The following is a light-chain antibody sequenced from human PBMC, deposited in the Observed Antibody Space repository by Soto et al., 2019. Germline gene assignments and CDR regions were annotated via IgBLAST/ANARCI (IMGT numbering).Light chain of an antibody. V-gene: IGKV3-15*01. Sequence: EIVMTQSPATLSVSPGERATLSCRASQSVYTTLAWYQQRPGQAPRLLIYSASTRATGIPARFSGSGSGTEFTLTISSLQSEDFAVYYCQQYNKWPLTFGGGTTVESK. CDR2: SAS. J-gene: IGKJ4*01. CDR3: QQYNKWPLT. CDR1: QSVYTT.